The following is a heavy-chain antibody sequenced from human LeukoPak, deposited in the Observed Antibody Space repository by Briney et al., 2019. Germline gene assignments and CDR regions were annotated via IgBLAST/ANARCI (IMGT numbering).Heavy chain of an antibody. V-gene: IGHV3-23*01. D-gene: IGHD3-9*01. Sequence: PGGSLRLSCAASGFTFSNYAMSWVRQAPGKGLEWVSVVSGGGGSTYYADSVKGRFAISRDNSKNTLYLQMNSLRAEDTAVYYCAKGNDILTGYYHYWGQGTLVTVSS. CDR1: GFTFSNYA. CDR3: AKGNDILTGYYHY. CDR2: VSGGGGST. J-gene: IGHJ4*02.